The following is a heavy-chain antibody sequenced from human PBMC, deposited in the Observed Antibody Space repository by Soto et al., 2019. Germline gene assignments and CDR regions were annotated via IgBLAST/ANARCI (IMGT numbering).Heavy chain of an antibody. D-gene: IGHD2-15*01. CDR2: IIPIFGTA. J-gene: IGHJ4*02. Sequence: QVQLVQSGAEVKKPGSSVKVSCTASGGTFSSYAISWVRQAPGQGLEWMGGIIPIFGTANYAQKFLGRVTITADESTSTAYMELSSLRSEDTAVYYCATGDGIVVVVAWEYWGQGTLVTVSS. CDR1: GGTFSSYA. V-gene: IGHV1-69*01. CDR3: ATGDGIVVVVAWEY.